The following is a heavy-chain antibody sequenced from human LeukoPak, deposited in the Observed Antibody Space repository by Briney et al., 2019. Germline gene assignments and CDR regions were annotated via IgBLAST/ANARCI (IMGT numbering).Heavy chain of an antibody. CDR3: AKVPECTSRKCYTFFDY. CDR2: LSSSTHFI. J-gene: IGHJ4*02. V-gene: IGHV3-21*04. CDR1: RISFSNYS. D-gene: IGHD2-8*01. Sequence: GGSLRLSCAATRISFSNYSMNGVRQATGLGGGEDSLLSSSTHFIYYGDSAKGRFTSSRHKSQHTLYLPVNSLRAQHSVIDYCAKVPECTSRKCYTFFDYWGQGTLVTVSS.